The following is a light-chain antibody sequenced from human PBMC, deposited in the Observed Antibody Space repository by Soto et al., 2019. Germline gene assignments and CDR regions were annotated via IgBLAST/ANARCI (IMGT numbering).Light chain of an antibody. V-gene: IGLV2-8*01. Sequence: QSLLAQPASASGSPGQSITISCTGTSSDFGGYDYVSWYQQYPGKAPKLIIFEVNNRPSGVPDRFSGSKSGNTASLTVSGLQDEDEAFYYCASYAGNSRDVFGTGTKVTVL. CDR1: SSDFGGYDY. CDR2: EVN. J-gene: IGLJ1*01. CDR3: ASYAGNSRDV.